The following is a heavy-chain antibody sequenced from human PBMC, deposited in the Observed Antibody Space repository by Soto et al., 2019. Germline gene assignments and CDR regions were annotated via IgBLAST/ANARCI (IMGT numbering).Heavy chain of an antibody. CDR1: GFTVSSNY. CDR2: IYSGGST. V-gene: IGHV3-53*01. Sequence: RGSLRLSCAASGFTVSSNYMSWVRQAPGKGLEWVSVIYSGGSTYYADSVKGRFTISRDNSKNTLYLQMNSLRAEDTAVYYCASDLWFGELLLDVWGQGTTVTVSS. J-gene: IGHJ6*02. CDR3: ASDLWFGELLLDV. D-gene: IGHD3-10*01.